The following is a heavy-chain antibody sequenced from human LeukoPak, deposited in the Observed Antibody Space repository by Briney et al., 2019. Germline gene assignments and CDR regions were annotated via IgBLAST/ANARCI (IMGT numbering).Heavy chain of an antibody. CDR1: GLTFSSYS. Sequence: GGSLRLSCAASGLTFSSYSMNWVRQAPGKGLEWVSSISSSSSYIYYADSVKGRFTISRDNAKNSLYLQMNSLRAEDTAVYYCARALHSSGWQPSGYWGQGTLVTVSS. V-gene: IGHV3-21*01. CDR2: ISSSSSYI. D-gene: IGHD6-19*01. CDR3: ARALHSSGWQPSGY. J-gene: IGHJ4*02.